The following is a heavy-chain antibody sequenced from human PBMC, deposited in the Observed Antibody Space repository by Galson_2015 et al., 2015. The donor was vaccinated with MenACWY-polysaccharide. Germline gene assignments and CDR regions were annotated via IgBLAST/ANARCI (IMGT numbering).Heavy chain of an antibody. V-gene: IGHV3-23*01. CDR3: AKEALYSNNVQLYNWFDP. CDR2: ISGSGGTI. J-gene: IGHJ5*02. Sequence: SLRLSCAASEFTFSNYGMTWVRQAPGKGLAWVSSISGSGGTIFYTDSVKGRFTISRDNSKNTLFLQMNSLRAEDTAVYYCAKEALYSNNVQLYNWFDPWGQGTLVTVSS. D-gene: IGHD4-11*01. CDR1: EFTFSNYG.